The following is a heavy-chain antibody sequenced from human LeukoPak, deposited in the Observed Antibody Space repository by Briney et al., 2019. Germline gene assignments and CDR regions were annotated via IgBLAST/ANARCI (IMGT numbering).Heavy chain of an antibody. V-gene: IGHV4-39*07. CDR2: IYSSGNS. Sequence: SETLSLTCRISGDSITTNSYRWAWIRQSPGKGLEWIGSIYSSGNSYYNPSLKSRITISVDTSKSHFSLKLSSVTAADTAVYYCARVKTAPKYYFDYWGQGTLVTVSS. J-gene: IGHJ4*02. D-gene: IGHD5-18*01. CDR3: ARVKTAPKYYFDY. CDR1: GDSITTNSYR.